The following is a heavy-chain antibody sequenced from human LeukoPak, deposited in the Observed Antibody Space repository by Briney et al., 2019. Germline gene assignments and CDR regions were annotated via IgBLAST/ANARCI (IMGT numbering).Heavy chain of an antibody. V-gene: IGHV4-31*03. J-gene: IGHJ4*02. CDR3: ARSRRSSGYLFDY. Sequence: SETLSLTCTVSGGSISSGGYYWSWICQHPGKGLEWIGYIYYSGSTYYNPSLKSRVTISVDTSKNQFSLKLSSVTAADTAVYYCARSRRSSGYLFDYWGQGTLVTVSS. CDR2: IYYSGST. D-gene: IGHD3-22*01. CDR1: GGSISSGGYY.